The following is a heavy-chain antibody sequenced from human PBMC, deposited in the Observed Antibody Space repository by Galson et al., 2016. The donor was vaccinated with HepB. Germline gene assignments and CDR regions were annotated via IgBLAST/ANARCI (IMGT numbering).Heavy chain of an antibody. Sequence: SLRLSCAASGFTFSRYTMNWVRQAPAKGLEWVSYISSSGSTIFYADSVKGRFTISRDNAKNSLYLQMNSLRAEDTAVYSCAREELLGFEYWGQGTLVTVSS. D-gene: IGHD1-26*01. CDR1: GFTFSRYT. CDR2: ISSSGSTI. V-gene: IGHV3-48*04. J-gene: IGHJ4*02. CDR3: AREELLGFEY.